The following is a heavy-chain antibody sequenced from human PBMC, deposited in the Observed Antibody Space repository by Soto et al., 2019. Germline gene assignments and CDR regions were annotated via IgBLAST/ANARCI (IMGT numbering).Heavy chain of an antibody. CDR1: GFTFCSNA. D-gene: IGHD2-21*02. Sequence: GGSLRLSCAAAGFTFCSNAMSCDSQATWMGLEWVSSIIGRGGGTYYTDSVKGRFTVSRDISKDTLYLQMNSLRAKDTAVYYCAKGHPAAVTEVHYWGQGTLVSVSS. CDR2: IIGRGGGT. CDR3: AKGHPAAVTEVHY. V-gene: IGHV3-23*01. J-gene: IGHJ4*02.